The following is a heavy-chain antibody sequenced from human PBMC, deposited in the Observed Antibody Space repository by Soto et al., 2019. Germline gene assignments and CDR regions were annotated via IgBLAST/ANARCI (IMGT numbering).Heavy chain of an antibody. CDR2: INAGGRTA. D-gene: IGHD6-13*01. CDR3: VKFSGSSLVYYYRCMDV. CDR1: GFTFNTYD. V-gene: IGHV3-23*01. Sequence: GGSLRLSCAASGFTFNTYDMSWVRQVPGKGLEWVSGINAGGRTAHYADSVKGRFTISRDNSKNTLYLQMSSLRAEDTAVYYCVKFSGSSLVYYYRCMDVWGQGTTVTVSS. J-gene: IGHJ6*02.